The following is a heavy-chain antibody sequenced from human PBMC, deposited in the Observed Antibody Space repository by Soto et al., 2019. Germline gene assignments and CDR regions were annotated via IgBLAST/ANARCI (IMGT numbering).Heavy chain of an antibody. Sequence: QVHLVESWGGGVQPGRALRLSCAASGFTFSRYAMHWVRQAPGTGLDLVAVISYDGSNKDYADSVKGRFTISRDNATNTLYLQMNSLRAEDTAVYYCARKVGATEKTDYCGKGPLVTVSS. V-gene: IGHV3-30-3*01. J-gene: IGHJ4*02. CDR3: ARKVGATEKTDY. D-gene: IGHD1-26*01. CDR2: ISYDGSNK. CDR1: GFTFSRYA.